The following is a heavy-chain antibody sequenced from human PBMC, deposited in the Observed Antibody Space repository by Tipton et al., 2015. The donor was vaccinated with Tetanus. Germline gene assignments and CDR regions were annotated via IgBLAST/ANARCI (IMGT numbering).Heavy chain of an antibody. V-gene: IGHV4-39*01. J-gene: IGHJ3*02. CDR2: IYYSAST. Sequence: TLSLTCTVSGGSISSSSYYWGWIRRPPGKGLEWIGSIYYSASTYYNPSLKSRVTISVDTSKNQFSLKLSSVTAADTAVYYCARHDYGDYGAFDIWGQGTMVTVSS. CDR3: ARHDYGDYGAFDI. D-gene: IGHD4-17*01. CDR1: GGSISSSSYY.